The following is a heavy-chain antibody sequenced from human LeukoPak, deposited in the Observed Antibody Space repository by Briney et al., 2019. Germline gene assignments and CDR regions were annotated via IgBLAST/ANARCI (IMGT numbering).Heavy chain of an antibody. CDR2: INEDGSEK. J-gene: IGHJ6*03. Sequence: PGGSLRLSCAASGFTFSSYSMNWVRQAPGKGLEWVANINEDGSEKHYVSSVKGRFTISRDNAKDSLYLQMSSLRDEDTAVYYCARASVNMDVWGKGTTVTISS. CDR1: GFTFSSYS. D-gene: IGHD3-10*01. V-gene: IGHV3-7*01. CDR3: ARASVNMDV.